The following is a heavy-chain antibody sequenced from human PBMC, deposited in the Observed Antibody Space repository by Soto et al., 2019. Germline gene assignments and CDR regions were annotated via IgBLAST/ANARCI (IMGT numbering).Heavy chain of an antibody. V-gene: IGHV1-69*01. J-gene: IGHJ3*02. Sequence: QVQLVQSGAEVKKPGSSVKVSCKASGGTFSSYAISWVRQAPGQGLEWMGGIIPIFGTANYAQKFQGRVTITADESTSTAYMGLSSLRSEDTAVYYCARGRGLGCSGGSCYSEAFDIWGQGTMVTVSS. CDR2: IIPIFGTA. CDR1: GGTFSSYA. CDR3: ARGRGLGCSGGSCYSEAFDI. D-gene: IGHD2-15*01.